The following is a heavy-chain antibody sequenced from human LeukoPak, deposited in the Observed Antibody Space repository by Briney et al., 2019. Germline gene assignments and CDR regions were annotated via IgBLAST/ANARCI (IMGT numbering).Heavy chain of an antibody. Sequence: GGSLRLSCAASGFAFSKAWMTWVRQAPGKGLEWVGRIKSKTDGGTADYATPVKGRFTILRDDSKKMLFLQMNSLKTEDTAVYYCTTVALYDSSGYYSDCWGQGTLVTVSS. D-gene: IGHD3-22*01. V-gene: IGHV3-15*01. CDR1: GFAFSKAW. CDR2: IKSKTDGGTA. J-gene: IGHJ4*02. CDR3: TTVALYDSSGYYSDC.